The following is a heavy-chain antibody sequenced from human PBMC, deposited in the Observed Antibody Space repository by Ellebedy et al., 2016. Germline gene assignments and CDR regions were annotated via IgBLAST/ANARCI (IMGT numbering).Heavy chain of an antibody. Sequence: GESLKISXTASGLNINTFFMSWVRQAPGKGLEWISTISAGSDNTRLADSVKGRFTISRDNSKNTVYLQMNSLRADDTAVYHCRQGHYADYWGQGTLVTVSS. J-gene: IGHJ4*02. V-gene: IGHV3-23*01. CDR2: ISAGSDNT. CDR1: GLNINTFF. CDR3: RQGHYADY.